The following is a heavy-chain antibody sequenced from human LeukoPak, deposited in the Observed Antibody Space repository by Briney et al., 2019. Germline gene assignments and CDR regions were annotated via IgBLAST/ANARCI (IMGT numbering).Heavy chain of an antibody. D-gene: IGHD4-23*01. V-gene: IGHV4-39*07. J-gene: IGHJ4*02. CDR2: IYYSGST. Sequence: SETLSLTCTVSGGSISSSSYYWGWIRQPPGKGLEWIGSIYYSGSTYYNPSLKSRVTISVDTSKNQFSLKLSSVTAADTAVYYCARNPVTLEPDYWGQGTLVTVSS. CDR1: GGSISSSSYY. CDR3: ARNPVTLEPDY.